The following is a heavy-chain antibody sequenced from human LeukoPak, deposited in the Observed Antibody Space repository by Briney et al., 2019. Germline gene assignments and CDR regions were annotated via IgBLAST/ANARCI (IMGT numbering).Heavy chain of an antibody. CDR2: INPNSGGT. CDR1: GYTFTGSY. Sequence: ASVKVSCKASGYTFTGSYMHWVRQAPGQGLEWMGRINPNSGGTNHAQKFQGRVTMARDTSITTAYMELSRLRSDDTAVYYCARDAGALDIWGQGTMVTVSS. V-gene: IGHV1-2*06. J-gene: IGHJ3*02. CDR3: ARDAGALDI.